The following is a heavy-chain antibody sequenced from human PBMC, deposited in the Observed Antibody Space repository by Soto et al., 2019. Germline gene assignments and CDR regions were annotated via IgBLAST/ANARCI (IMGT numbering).Heavy chain of an antibody. J-gene: IGHJ4*02. CDR2: IIPIFGTA. Sequence: QVQLVQSGAEVKKPGSSVKVSCKASGGTFSSYAISWVRQAPGQGLEWMGGIIPIFGTANYAQKFQGRVTITADESTRTAYMELSSLRSEETAVYYCASLRYYYDSSGYYFDYWGQGTLVTVSS. D-gene: IGHD3-22*01. CDR1: GGTFSSYA. V-gene: IGHV1-69*01. CDR3: ASLRYYYDSSGYYFDY.